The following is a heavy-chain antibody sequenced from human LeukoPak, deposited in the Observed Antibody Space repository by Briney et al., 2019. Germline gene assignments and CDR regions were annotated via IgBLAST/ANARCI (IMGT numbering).Heavy chain of an antibody. CDR3: AKAWISHYFDY. J-gene: IGHJ4*02. D-gene: IGHD5-12*01. CDR2: ISWNSGSI. CDR1: GFTFDDYA. Sequence: GGSLRLSCTASGFTFDDYAMHWVRQAPGKGLEWVSGISWNSGSIGYADSVKGRFTISRDNAKNSLYLQMNSLRAEDTAVYYCAKAWISHYFDYWGQGTLVTVSS. V-gene: IGHV3-9*01.